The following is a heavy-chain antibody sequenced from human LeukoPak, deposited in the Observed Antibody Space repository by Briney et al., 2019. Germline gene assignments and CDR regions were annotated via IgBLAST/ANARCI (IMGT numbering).Heavy chain of an antibody. CDR3: AKEQDSSYYYFDY. V-gene: IGHV3-23*01. CDR1: GFSFRNYA. Sequence: PGGSLRLSCAASGFSFRNYAMSWVRQAPGKGLEWVSIISGGGGSAYDADFVRGRFTISRDNSKNTLYLQMSSLRVEDTAVYYCAKEQDSSYYYFDYWGQGTLVTVSS. D-gene: IGHD6-13*01. CDR2: ISGGGGSA. J-gene: IGHJ4*02.